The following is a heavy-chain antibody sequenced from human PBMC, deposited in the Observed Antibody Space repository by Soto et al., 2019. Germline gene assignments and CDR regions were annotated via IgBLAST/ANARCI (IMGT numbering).Heavy chain of an antibody. Sequence: SETLSLTCTVSGCSVNSGSYYWSWIRQPPGKGLEWIGYMYYSGSTNYNPSLKSRVTISIDTSKNQFSLKLSSVTAADTAVYYCARRQSSSWYGLWGQGTLVTVSS. CDR2: MYYSGST. CDR1: GCSVNSGSYY. V-gene: IGHV4-61*01. J-gene: IGHJ4*02. CDR3: ARRQSSSWYGL. D-gene: IGHD6-13*01.